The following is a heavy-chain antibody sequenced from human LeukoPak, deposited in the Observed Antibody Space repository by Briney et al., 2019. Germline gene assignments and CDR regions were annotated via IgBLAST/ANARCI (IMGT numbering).Heavy chain of an antibody. Sequence: ASVKVSCKASGGTLISYGISWVRQAPGQGLEWMGGIIPIFGRAKYAQKFQGRVTITTEEARSTAYMELSSLRSEDTAVYYCALSGYCSSTSCYGYYYYYMDVWGKGTTVTVSS. J-gene: IGHJ6*03. CDR1: GGTLISYG. CDR3: ALSGYCSSTSCYGYYYYYMDV. V-gene: IGHV1-69*05. D-gene: IGHD2-2*03. CDR2: IIPIFGRA.